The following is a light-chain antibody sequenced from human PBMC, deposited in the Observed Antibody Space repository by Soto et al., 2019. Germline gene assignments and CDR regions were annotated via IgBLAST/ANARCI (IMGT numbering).Light chain of an antibody. CDR3: TSDAGSNHFDV. CDR1: SSDVGNYDF. CDR2: EVT. V-gene: IGLV2-8*01. J-gene: IGLJ1*01. Sequence: QSALTQPPSASGSPGQSVTISCTGASSDVGNYDFVSWYQPHPGKAPKLMIYEVTKRPSGVPDPFSGSRSGNTASLTVSGLQAEDEADYYCTSDAGSNHFDVFGTGTKVNV.